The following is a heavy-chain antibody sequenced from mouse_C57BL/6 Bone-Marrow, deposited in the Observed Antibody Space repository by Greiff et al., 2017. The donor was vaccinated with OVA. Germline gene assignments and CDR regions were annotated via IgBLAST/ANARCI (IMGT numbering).Heavy chain of an antibody. D-gene: IGHD2-14*01. CDR3: ATKYDDSAWCAY. CDR2: IRNKANGYTT. J-gene: IGHJ3*01. V-gene: IGHV7-3*01. Sequence: EVHLVESGGGLVQPGGSLSLSCAASGFTFTDYYMSWVRQPPGKALEWLGFIRNKANGYTTEYSASVKGRFTISRDNSQSILYLQMNALRAEDSATYYCATKYDDSAWCAYWGQGTLVTVSA. CDR1: GFTFTDYY.